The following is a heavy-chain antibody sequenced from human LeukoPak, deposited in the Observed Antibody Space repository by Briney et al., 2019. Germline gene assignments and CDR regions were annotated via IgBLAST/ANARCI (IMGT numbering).Heavy chain of an antibody. D-gene: IGHD1-26*01. CDR3: ARARYSGSYYYFDY. V-gene: IGHV3-11*01. CDR1: GFTFSDYY. J-gene: IGHJ4*02. CDR2: ITSSGSTI. Sequence: GRSLRLSCAASGFTFSDYYMSWIRQAPGKGLEWISYITSSGSTISYADSVKGRFTISRDNAKNSLYLQMNSLRAEDTAVYYCARARYSGSYYYFDYWGQGTLVTVSS.